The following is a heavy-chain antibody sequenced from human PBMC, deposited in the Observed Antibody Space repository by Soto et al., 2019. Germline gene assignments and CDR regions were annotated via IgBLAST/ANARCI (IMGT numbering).Heavy chain of an antibody. D-gene: IGHD2-2*01. CDR1: GGSISSYY. J-gene: IGHJ4*02. CDR3: ARHAGSGYCSSTSCYVLGY. V-gene: IGHV4-59*08. Sequence: PSETLSLTCTVSGGSISSYYWSWIRQPPGKGLEWIGYIYYSGSTNYNPSLKSRVTISVDTSKNQFSLKLSSVTAADTAVYYCARHAGSGYCSSTSCYVLGYWGQGTLVNVSS. CDR2: IYYSGST.